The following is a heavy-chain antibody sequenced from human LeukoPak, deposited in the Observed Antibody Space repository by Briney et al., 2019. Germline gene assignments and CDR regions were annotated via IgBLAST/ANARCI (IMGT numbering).Heavy chain of an antibody. CDR1: GFTFRDAG. CDR3: TTEGFYTGSWNFDY. J-gene: IGHJ4*02. CDR2: IKSKTDGGTT. D-gene: IGHD6-13*01. Sequence: GGSLRLSCAASGFTFRDAGMSWVRQAPGKGLEWVGRIKSKTDGGTTDYAAPVKGRFTISRDDSKNMLYLQVNSLKTEDTAVYYCTTEGFYTGSWNFDYWGQGALVTVSS. V-gene: IGHV3-15*01.